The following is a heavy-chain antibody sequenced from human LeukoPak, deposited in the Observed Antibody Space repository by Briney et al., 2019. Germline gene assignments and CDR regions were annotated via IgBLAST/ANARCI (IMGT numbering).Heavy chain of an antibody. D-gene: IGHD3-16*01. CDR1: GGSISSRSYY. CDR3: ARVVGDYLDRADY. CDR2: IYYSGST. J-gene: IGHJ4*02. Sequence: SETLSLTCTVSGGSISSRSYYWGWIRQPPGKGLEWIGTIYYSGSTYYNPSLKSRVTISVDTSKNQFSLKMNSVTAADTAVYYCARVVGDYLDRADYWGQGTLVTVSS. V-gene: IGHV4-39*07.